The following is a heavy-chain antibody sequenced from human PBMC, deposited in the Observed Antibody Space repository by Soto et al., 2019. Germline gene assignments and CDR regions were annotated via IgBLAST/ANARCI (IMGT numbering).Heavy chain of an antibody. CDR1: GLTFSSYG. V-gene: IGHV3-33*06. Sequence: GGSLRLSCAASGLTFSSYGMHWVRQAPGKGLEWVAVIWYDGSIIYYADSVKGRFTISRDNSKNTLYLQMNSLRAEDTAVYYCAKGQWFDAFDIWGQGTMVTVSS. J-gene: IGHJ3*02. CDR3: AKGQWFDAFDI. D-gene: IGHD3-22*01. CDR2: IWYDGSII.